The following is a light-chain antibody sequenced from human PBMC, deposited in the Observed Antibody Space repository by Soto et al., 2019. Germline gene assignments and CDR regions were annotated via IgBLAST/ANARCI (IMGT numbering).Light chain of an antibody. J-gene: IGLJ1*01. V-gene: IGLV2-23*01. CDR2: EGS. Sequence: QSGLTQPASVSGSPGQSITISCTGTSSDVGSYNLVSWYQQHPGKAPKLMIYEGSKRPSGVSNRFSGSKSGNTASLTISGLQAEDEADYYCCSYAGSSTLYVFGTGTKLTVL. CDR3: CSYAGSSTLYV. CDR1: SSDVGSYNL.